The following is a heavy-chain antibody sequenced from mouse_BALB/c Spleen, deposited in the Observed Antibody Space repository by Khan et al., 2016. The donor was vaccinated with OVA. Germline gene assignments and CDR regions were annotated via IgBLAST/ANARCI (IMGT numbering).Heavy chain of an antibody. CDR3: TRERNDYGSSFYVDY. V-gene: IGHV5-6-4*01. J-gene: IGHJ2*01. CDR2: ITSGGSYT. D-gene: IGHD1-1*01. Sequence: EVELVESGGGLVKPGGSLKLSCAASGFAFSSYSMSWVRQTPEKRLEWVATITSGGSYTYYPDSVKGRFTISRDNAKNTLSLQMSSLKSEDTAKYYWTRERNDYGSSFYVDYWGQSTTLTVSS. CDR1: GFAFSSYS.